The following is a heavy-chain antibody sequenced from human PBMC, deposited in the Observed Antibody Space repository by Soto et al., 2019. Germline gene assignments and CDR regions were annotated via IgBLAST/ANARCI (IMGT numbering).Heavy chain of an antibody. J-gene: IGHJ2*01. Sequence: GWLRLCCAASGFIFSNDWMTWVLQAPGKGLEWVANIKQDGSEKYYLDSVKGRFTVSRDNAKASLDLHMDSLRAEDTAVYYCAREGRGVRGNSYFDLWGRGTLVTVSS. D-gene: IGHD3-10*01. CDR3: AREGRGVRGNSYFDL. CDR1: GFIFSNDW. V-gene: IGHV3-7*03. CDR2: IKQDGSEK.